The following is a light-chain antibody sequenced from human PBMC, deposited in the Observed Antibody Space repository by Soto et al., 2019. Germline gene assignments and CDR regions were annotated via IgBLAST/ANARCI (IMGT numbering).Light chain of an antibody. CDR3: SSYTSSRSYV. J-gene: IGLJ1*01. Sequence: QSVLTQPASVSGSPGQSITISCTGTSSDVGGYNYVSWYQQHPGKAPELMIYDVSSRPSGVSSRFSGSKSGNTASLTISGLLAEDEADYYCSSYTSSRSYVFGTGTKVTVL. V-gene: IGLV2-14*03. CDR2: DVS. CDR1: SSDVGGYNY.